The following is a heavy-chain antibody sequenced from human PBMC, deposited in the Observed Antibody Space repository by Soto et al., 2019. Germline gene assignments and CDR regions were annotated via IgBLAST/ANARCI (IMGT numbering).Heavy chain of an antibody. V-gene: IGHV3-23*01. D-gene: IGHD3-22*01. CDR3: ATTYDSSVWYFDY. CDR1: GLTFSNYA. J-gene: IGHJ4*02. Sequence: EVQLLESGGGLVQPGGSLRLSCAASGLTFSNYAMTWVRQAPGKGLEWVSAISGSGGNTYYAGSVKGRFTISRDNSKNTLYLQMNSLGAEDTAVYYCATTYDSSVWYFDYWGQGALVTVSS. CDR2: ISGSGGNT.